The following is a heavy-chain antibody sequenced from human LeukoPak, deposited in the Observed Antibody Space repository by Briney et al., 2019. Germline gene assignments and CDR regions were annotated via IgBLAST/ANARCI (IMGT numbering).Heavy chain of an antibody. CDR1: RFTFTSYA. D-gene: IGHD6-13*01. CDR2: ISGSGGYI. J-gene: IGHJ4*02. Sequence: GGSLRLSCTASRFTFTSYAMNWVRQAPGKGLEWVSGISGSGGYIYYADSVKGRFTISRDNSKNTVYLQMDSLRDEDTAIYNCAKAGAPWQQLTQGYYFDYWGQGTLVTVSS. V-gene: IGHV3-23*01. CDR3: AKAGAPWQQLTQGYYFDY.